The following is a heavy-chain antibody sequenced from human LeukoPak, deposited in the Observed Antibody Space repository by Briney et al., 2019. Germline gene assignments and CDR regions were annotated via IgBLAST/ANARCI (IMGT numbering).Heavy chain of an antibody. J-gene: IGHJ4*02. V-gene: IGHV1-24*01. D-gene: IGHD3-22*01. CDR3: ATLLQGDSSGYYFDY. CDR1: GYTLTELS. CDR2: FDPEDGET. Sequence: ASVKVSCKVSGYTLTELSMHWVRQAPGKGLEGMGGFDPEDGETIYAQMFQGRVTMTEDTSTDTAYMELSSLRSEDTAVYYCATLLQGDSSGYYFDYWGQGTLVTVSS.